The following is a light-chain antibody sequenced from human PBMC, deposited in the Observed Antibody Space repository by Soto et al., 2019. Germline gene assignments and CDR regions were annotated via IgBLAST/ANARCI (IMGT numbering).Light chain of an antibody. CDR3: QQYGSSGT. V-gene: IGKV3-20*01. Sequence: EIVLTQSPGTLSFSPGEGSTVSLRASQSVSSSYLAWYQQKPGQAPRLLIYGASSRATGIPDRFSGSGSGTDFTLTISRLEPEDFAVYYCQQYGSSGTFGQGTKVDIK. CDR2: GAS. CDR1: QSVSSSY. J-gene: IGKJ1*01.